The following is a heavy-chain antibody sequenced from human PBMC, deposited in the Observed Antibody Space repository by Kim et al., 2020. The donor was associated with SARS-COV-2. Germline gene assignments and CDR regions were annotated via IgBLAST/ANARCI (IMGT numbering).Heavy chain of an antibody. Sequence: AQKFQGRVTITADEATSTAYMGLSSLRSEDTAVYYCARIDYSSSWTTFDYWGQGTLVTVSS. J-gene: IGHJ4*02. V-gene: IGHV1-69*01. D-gene: IGHD6-13*01. CDR3: ARIDYSSSWTTFDY.